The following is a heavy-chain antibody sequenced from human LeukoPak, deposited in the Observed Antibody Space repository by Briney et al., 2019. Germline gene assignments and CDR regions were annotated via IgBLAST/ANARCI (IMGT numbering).Heavy chain of an antibody. D-gene: IGHD2-2*01. V-gene: IGHV3-66*02. CDR1: GFTVSSNY. CDR3: ARTYCSSTSCYPNYYYGMDV. Sequence: GGSLRLSCAASGFTVSSNYMSWVRQAPGKGLEWVSVIYSGGSTHYADSVKGRFTISRDNSKNTLYLQMNSLRAEDTAVYYCARTYCSSTSCYPNYYYGMDVWGQGTTVTVSS. CDR2: IYSGGST. J-gene: IGHJ6*02.